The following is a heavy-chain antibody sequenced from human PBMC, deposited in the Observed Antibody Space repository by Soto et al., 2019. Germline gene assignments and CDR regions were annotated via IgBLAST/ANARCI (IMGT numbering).Heavy chain of an antibody. CDR2: IIPIFGTA. CDR3: AIEYSSSPPYYPIGY. CDR1: GGTFSSYS. Sequence: QVQLVQSGAEVKKPGSSVKVSCKASGGTFSSYSISWVRQAPGQGLEWMGGIIPIFGTANYAQKFQGRVTITAHESTSTAYMALSSLRSEHTAVYYCAIEYSSSPPYYPIGYWGQRTLVTVSS. J-gene: IGHJ4*02. V-gene: IGHV1-69*01. D-gene: IGHD6-6*01.